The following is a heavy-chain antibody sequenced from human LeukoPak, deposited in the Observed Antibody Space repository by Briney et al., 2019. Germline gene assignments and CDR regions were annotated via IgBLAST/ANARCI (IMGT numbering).Heavy chain of an antibody. CDR3: ARDFMVRGVILSPGY. CDR2: INPSGGST. V-gene: IGHV1-46*01. CDR1: GYTFTSYY. Sequence: GASVTVSCKASGYTFTSYYMHWVRQAPGQGLEWMGIINPSGGSTSYAQKFQGRVTMTRDTSTSTVYMELSSLRSEDTAVYYCARDFMVRGVILSPGYWGQGTLVTVSS. J-gene: IGHJ4*02. D-gene: IGHD3-10*01.